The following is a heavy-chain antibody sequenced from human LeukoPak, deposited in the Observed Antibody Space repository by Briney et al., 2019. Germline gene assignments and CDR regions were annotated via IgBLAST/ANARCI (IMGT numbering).Heavy chain of an antibody. J-gene: IGHJ4*02. CDR3: ASPPTYYYDSSGYYFDY. CDR2: IIPIFGTA. CDR1: GGTFSSYA. Sequence: GASVKVSCKASGGTFSSYAISWVRQAPGQGLEWMGGIIPIFGTANYAQKFQGRVTITTDESTSTAYMELSSLRSEDTAVYYSASPPTYYYDSSGYYFDYWGQGTLVTVSS. V-gene: IGHV1-69*05. D-gene: IGHD3-22*01.